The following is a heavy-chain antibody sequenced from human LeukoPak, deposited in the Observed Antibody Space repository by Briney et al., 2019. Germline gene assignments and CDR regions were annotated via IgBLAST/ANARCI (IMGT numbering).Heavy chain of an antibody. CDR1: GYSISSGYY. CDR2: IYHSGST. D-gene: IGHD5-24*01. J-gene: IGHJ4*02. CDR3: AREMATGLPDY. V-gene: IGHV4-38-2*02. Sequence: SETLSLTCTVSGYSISSGYYWGWIRQPPGKGLEWIGSIYHSGSTNYNPSLKSRVTISVDTSKNQFSLKLSSVTAADTAVYYCAREMATGLPDYWGQGTLVTVSS.